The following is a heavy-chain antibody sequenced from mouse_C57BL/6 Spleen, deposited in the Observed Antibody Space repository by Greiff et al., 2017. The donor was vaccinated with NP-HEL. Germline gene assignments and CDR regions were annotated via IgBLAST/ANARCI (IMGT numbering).Heavy chain of an antibody. V-gene: IGHV5-9-1*02. CDR1: GFTFSSYA. J-gene: IGHJ2*01. D-gene: IGHD2-5*01. CDR3: TGGYSNFSFDY. CDR2: ISSGGDYI. Sequence: DVQLVESGEGLVKPGGSLKLSCAASGFTFSSYAMSWVRQTPEKRLEWVAYISSGGDYIYYADTVKGRFTISRDNARNTLYLQMSSLKSEDTAMYYCTGGYSNFSFDYWGQGTTLTVSS.